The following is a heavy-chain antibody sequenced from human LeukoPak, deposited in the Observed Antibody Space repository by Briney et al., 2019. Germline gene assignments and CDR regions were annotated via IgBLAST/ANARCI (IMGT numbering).Heavy chain of an antibody. J-gene: IGHJ4*02. D-gene: IGHD6-19*01. V-gene: IGHV1-2*02. Sequence: GASVKVSCKASGYTFTGNYIHWVRQAPGQGLEWMGWINPKNGGTIYAPKFQGRVTMTRDTSISTAYMEVSRLRSEDTAVYYCARQSSGWPFDYWGQGTLVTVSS. CDR2: INPKNGGT. CDR1: GYTFTGNY. CDR3: ARQSSGWPFDY.